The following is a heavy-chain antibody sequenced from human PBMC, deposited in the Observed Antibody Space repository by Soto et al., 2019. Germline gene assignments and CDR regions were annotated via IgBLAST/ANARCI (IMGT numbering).Heavy chain of an antibody. J-gene: IGHJ1*01. CDR1: GFTFRNYG. V-gene: IGHV3-30*18. CDR2: ISYDGSTA. CDR3: EKEWTEHSSKCYFRH. Sequence: QVQLVESGGGVVQPGGSLTLSCTTSGFTFRNYGMHVVRQAPGKGLEWAAVISYDGSTAHYADSVRGRFTIYIDNSKNTMFLQMNSLRDEDTAVYYCEKEWTEHSSKCYFRHWGQGTLVTVSS. D-gene: IGHD6-6*01.